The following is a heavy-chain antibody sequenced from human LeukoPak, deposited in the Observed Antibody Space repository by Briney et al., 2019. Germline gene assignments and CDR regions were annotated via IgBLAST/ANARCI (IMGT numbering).Heavy chain of an antibody. V-gene: IGHV1-2*02. J-gene: IGHJ4*02. CDR3: ARGRGRRNDYGDPFDY. CDR2: INPNSGGT. D-gene: IGHD4-17*01. Sequence: ASVKVSCKASGYTFTGYYIHWVRQAPGQGLEWMGWINPNSGGTNYAQKFQGRVTMTRDTSISTAYMELSRLRSDDTAVYYCARGRGRRNDYGDPFDYWGQGTLVTVSS. CDR1: GYTFTGYY.